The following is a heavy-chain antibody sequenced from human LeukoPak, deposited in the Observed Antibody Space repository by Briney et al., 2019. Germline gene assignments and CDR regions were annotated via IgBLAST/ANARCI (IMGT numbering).Heavy chain of an antibody. CDR3: GRRSSSWYYYFDY. D-gene: IGHD6-13*01. J-gene: IGHJ4*02. V-gene: IGHV5-51*01. CDR1: GYCFTSYW. CDR2: IYLGDSDA. Sequence: GESLKISCEGSGYCFTSYWIGGVRQMPGKGVWWVGIIYLGDSDAKYSPSFRGQVTISADKSITTAYLQWSSLKDPDTAMYYCGRRSSSWYYYFDYWGQGTLVTVSS.